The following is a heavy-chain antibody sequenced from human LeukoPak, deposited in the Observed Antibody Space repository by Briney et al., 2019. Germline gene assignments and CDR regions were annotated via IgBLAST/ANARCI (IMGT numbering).Heavy chain of an antibody. D-gene: IGHD6-13*01. CDR2: TSYRTSHI. CDR1: GFTFSDCD. Sequence: PGGSLRLSCTASGFTFSDCDMNWFRQAPGKGLEWVSSTSYRTSHIYYADSVKDRFTISRDNAKNSLYLQMDSLRAEDTAVYFCGRAFPPLRTAAAGDYWGQGTLVTVSS. V-gene: IGHV3-21*01. J-gene: IGHJ4*02. CDR3: GRAFPPLRTAAAGDY.